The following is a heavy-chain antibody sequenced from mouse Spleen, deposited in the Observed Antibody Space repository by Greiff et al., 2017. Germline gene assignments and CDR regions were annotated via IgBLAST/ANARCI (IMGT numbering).Heavy chain of an antibody. CDR2: INPSTGGT. D-gene: IGHD2-3*01. CDR1: GYSFTGYY. V-gene: IGHV1-42*01. Sequence: VQLKQSGPELVKPGASVKISCKASGYSFTGYYMNWVKQSPEKSLEWIGEINPSTGGTTYNQKFKAKATLTVDKSSSTAYMQLKSLTSEDSAVYYCARYDGYYLSYAMDYWGQGTSVTVSS. J-gene: IGHJ4*01. CDR3: ARYDGYYLSYAMDY.